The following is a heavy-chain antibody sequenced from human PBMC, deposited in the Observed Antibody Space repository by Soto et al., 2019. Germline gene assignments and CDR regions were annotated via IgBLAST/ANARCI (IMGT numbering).Heavy chain of an antibody. J-gene: IGHJ6*02. CDR1: GYTFTSYY. Sequence: RASVKVSCKASGYTFTSYYMHWVRQAPGQGLEWMGIINPSGGSTSYAQKFQGRVTMTRDTSTSTVYMELSSLRSEDTAVYYCARVLYPNYDFWSGYSYGMDVWGQGTTVTVSS. V-gene: IGHV1-46*01. CDR2: INPSGGST. D-gene: IGHD3-3*01. CDR3: ARVLYPNYDFWSGYSYGMDV.